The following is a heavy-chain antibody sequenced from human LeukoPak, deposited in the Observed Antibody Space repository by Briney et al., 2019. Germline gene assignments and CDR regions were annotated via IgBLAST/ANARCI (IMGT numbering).Heavy chain of an antibody. CDR3: AKQIAVAGTGDYFDY. D-gene: IGHD6-19*01. CDR1: GFTFSSYA. V-gene: IGHV3-23*01. Sequence: PGGSLRLSCAASGFTFSSYAMSWVRQAPGKGLEWVSAISGSGGSTYYADSVKGRFTISRDNSKNTLCLQMNSLRAEDTAVYYCAKQIAVAGTGDYFDYWGQGTLVTVSS. J-gene: IGHJ4*02. CDR2: ISGSGGST.